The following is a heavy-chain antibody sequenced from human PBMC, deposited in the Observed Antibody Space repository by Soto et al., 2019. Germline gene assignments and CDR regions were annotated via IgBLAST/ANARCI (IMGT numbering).Heavy chain of an antibody. D-gene: IGHD5-18*01. CDR2: LSSSSSYI. CDR3: ARDGGTAMVSEYCQH. CDR1: GFTFSSYS. J-gene: IGHJ1*01. Sequence: VGTMRLSCAASGFTFSSYSMNWVRQAPGKGMEWVSSLSSSSSYIYHADSVKGRFTISRDNAKNSLYLQMNSLRSEDTAVDYCARDGGTAMVSEYCQHWGQDTRVAVAS. V-gene: IGHV3-21*01.